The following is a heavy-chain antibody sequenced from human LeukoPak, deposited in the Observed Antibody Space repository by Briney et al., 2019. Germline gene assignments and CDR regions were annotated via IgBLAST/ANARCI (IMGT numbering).Heavy chain of an antibody. D-gene: IGHD2/OR15-2a*01. CDR2: ISYDGSDK. CDR3: AKDRVSPGFNLFDP. V-gene: IGHV3-30*07. CDR1: GFTFSSYA. Sequence: PGGSLRLSCAASGFTFSSYAMPWVRQAPGKGLEWVAVISYDGSDKDYADSVKGRFTISRDNSRSTLFLQMNSLRAEDTAIYYCAKDRVSPGFNLFDPWGQGTLVTVSS. J-gene: IGHJ5*02.